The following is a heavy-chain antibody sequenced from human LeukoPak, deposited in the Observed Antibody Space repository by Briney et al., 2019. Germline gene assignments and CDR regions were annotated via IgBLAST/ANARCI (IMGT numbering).Heavy chain of an antibody. D-gene: IGHD3-22*01. CDR3: ARERGDDYGSSGYYYTYLDV. CDR2: IIPIFGTT. V-gene: IGHV1-69*05. J-gene: IGHJ6*03. CDR1: GGTFRSYA. Sequence: SVKVSCKTSGGTFRSYAISWVRQAPGQGLEWMGGIIPIFGTTNYAQKFQGRVTITTDESTSTAYMELSSLRSEDTAVYYCARERGDDYGSSGYYYTYLDVWGEGTTVTVSS.